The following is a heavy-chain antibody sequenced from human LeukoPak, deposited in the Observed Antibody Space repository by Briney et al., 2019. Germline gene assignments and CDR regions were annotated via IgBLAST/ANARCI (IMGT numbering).Heavy chain of an antibody. J-gene: IGHJ3*02. CDR2: IRYDGSNE. CDR1: GFSFSTYG. Sequence: GGSLRLSCAASGFSFSTYGMHWVRQAPGKGLEWVAFIRYDGSNECYADSVKGRFSISRDNSKNTLYLQMNSLRAEDTAVYYCANRYCSGVSCYSKAFEIWGQGTMVTVSS. CDR3: ANRYCSGVSCYSKAFEI. V-gene: IGHV3-30*02. D-gene: IGHD2-15*01.